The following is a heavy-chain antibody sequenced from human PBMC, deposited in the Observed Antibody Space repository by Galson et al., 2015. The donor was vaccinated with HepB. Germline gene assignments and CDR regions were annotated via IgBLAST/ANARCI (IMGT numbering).Heavy chain of an antibody. J-gene: IGHJ4*02. CDR1: GYSFTSYW. Sequence: QSGAEVKKPGESLTISCKGSGYSFTSYWIGWVRQMPGKGLEWMGIIYPGDSDTRYSPSCQGQVTISADKFISTAYLQWSSLKASDAAMYYCARLWVSRHLERVEMATIISGFDYWGQGTLVTVSS. V-gene: IGHV5-51*03. CDR3: ARLWVSRHLERVEMATIISGFDY. CDR2: IYPGDSDT. D-gene: IGHD5-24*01.